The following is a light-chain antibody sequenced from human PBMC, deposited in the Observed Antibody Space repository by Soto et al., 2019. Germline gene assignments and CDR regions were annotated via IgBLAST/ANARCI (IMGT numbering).Light chain of an antibody. CDR2: DTS. Sequence: EIVRTQFPAALSVSPGERATLSFWASYTVGTNLAWYQQKPGQAPRLLIYDTSTRATGVPARFSGSGSGTEFTLTISNLQAEDSAVYHCHQYSNTFRTFGQGTKVDIK. V-gene: IGKV3-15*01. J-gene: IGKJ1*01. CDR3: HQYSNTFRT. CDR1: YTVGTN.